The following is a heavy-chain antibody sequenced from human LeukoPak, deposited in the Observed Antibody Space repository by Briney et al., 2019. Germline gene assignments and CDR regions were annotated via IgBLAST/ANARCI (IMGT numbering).Heavy chain of an antibody. CDR3: ARRAGAYTHPYDY. D-gene: IGHD3-16*01. Sequence: GGSLRLSCTVSGCTVSSNSMSWVRQAPGKGLEWVSFIYSAGSTHYSDSVKGRFTISIDNSKNTLYLQMNSLRAEDTAVYYCARRAGAYTHPYDYWGQGTLVTVSS. J-gene: IGHJ4*02. V-gene: IGHV3-53*01. CDR2: IYSAGST. CDR1: GCTVSSNS.